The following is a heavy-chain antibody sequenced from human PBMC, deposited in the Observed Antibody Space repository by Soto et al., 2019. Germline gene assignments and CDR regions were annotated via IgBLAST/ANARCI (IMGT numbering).Heavy chain of an antibody. V-gene: IGHV3-23*01. Sequence: PGGSLRLSCAASGFTFSSCAMSWVRQAPGKGLEWVSAISGSGGSTYYADSVKGRFTISRDNSKNTLDLQMNSLRVEDTAVYFCTKDGGLYSSSWYTFIYWGQGTLVTVSS. D-gene: IGHD6-13*01. CDR3: TKDGGLYSSSWYTFIY. CDR2: ISGSGGST. CDR1: GFTFSSCA. J-gene: IGHJ4*02.